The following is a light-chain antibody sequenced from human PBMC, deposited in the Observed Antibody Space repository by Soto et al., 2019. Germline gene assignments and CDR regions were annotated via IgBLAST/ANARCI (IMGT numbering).Light chain of an antibody. CDR2: SNT. CDR1: SSNIGAGYE. V-gene: IGLV1-40*01. Sequence: QSVLTQPPSVSGAPGQRVTISCTGSSSNIGAGYEVHWYQQLPGTAPRLLIYSNTNRPSGVPDRFSGSKSGTSASLAITGLQAEDEADYYCQSYDRSLGGVFGGGTKLTVL. J-gene: IGLJ2*01. CDR3: QSYDRSLGGV.